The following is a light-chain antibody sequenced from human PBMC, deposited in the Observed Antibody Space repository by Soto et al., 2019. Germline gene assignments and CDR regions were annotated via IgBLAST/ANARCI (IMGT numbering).Light chain of an antibody. J-gene: IGLJ3*02. CDR2: GNS. CDR3: QSYDSSLSAL. CDR1: SSNIGAGYD. Sequence: QSVLTQPHSVSGAPGQRGTISCTGSSSNIGAGYDVHWYQQLPGTAPQLLIYGNSNRPSGVTDRFSGSKSGTSASLAITGLEDEDEDDYYCQSYDSSLSALFGGGTKVTVL. V-gene: IGLV1-40*01.